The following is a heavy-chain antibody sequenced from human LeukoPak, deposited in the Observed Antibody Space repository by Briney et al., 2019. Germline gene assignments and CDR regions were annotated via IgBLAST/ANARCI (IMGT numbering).Heavy chain of an antibody. Sequence: PSETLSLTCAVYGGSFSGYYWRWIRQPPGKGLEGIGEINHSGSTNYNPSLKRRVTISGETSKKEFSLKLSSVTAADTAVYYCARADYVWGSYRYFDYWGQGTLVTVSS. CDR1: GGSFSGYY. D-gene: IGHD3-16*02. V-gene: IGHV4-34*01. CDR2: INHSGST. CDR3: ARADYVWGSYRYFDY. J-gene: IGHJ4*02.